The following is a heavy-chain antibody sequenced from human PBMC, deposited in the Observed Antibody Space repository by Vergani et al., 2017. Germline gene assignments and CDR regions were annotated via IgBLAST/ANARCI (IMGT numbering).Heavy chain of an antibody. J-gene: IGHJ4*02. D-gene: IGHD2-2*02. CDR1: GFTFSSYS. V-gene: IGHV3-33*08. CDR3: ARHLSHCCSASCYTTGFDY. CDR2: RWYDGSNK. Sequence: VQLLESGGGLVKPGGSLRLSCAASGFTFSSYSMNWVRQAPGKGLGWVEVRWYDGSNKYYADSVQGRFTISRDNSKNSLYLQMHSLRAEDTAVYYCARHLSHCCSASCYTTGFDYGGQGTLVTVSS.